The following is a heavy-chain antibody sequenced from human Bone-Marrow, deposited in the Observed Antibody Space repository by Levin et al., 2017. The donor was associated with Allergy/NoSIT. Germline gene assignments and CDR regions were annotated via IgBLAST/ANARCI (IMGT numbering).Heavy chain of an antibody. CDR3: ASRFCSSTSCDFDY. Sequence: SETLSLTCAVSGGAFSGYYWTRIRQSPGKGLEWIGEINHSGTTTYNPSLKSRVTLSVDTSNNQFSLKLTSVTAADTAVYYCASRFCSSTSCDFDYWGQGTLVTVSP. J-gene: IGHJ4*02. CDR2: INHSGTT. D-gene: IGHD2-2*01. CDR1: GGAFSGYY. V-gene: IGHV4-34*01.